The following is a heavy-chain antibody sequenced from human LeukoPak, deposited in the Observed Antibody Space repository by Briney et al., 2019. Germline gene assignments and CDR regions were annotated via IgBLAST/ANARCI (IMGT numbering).Heavy chain of an antibody. J-gene: IGHJ4*02. CDR2: IWYDGTSK. V-gene: IGHV3-33*01. CDR3: ARDANYYFDY. CDR1: GFTFSTCG. Sequence: GGSLRLSCAASGFTFSTCGMHWVRQAPGKGLEWVALIWYDGTSKHYGDSVKGRFTISRDNSNNTLYLQMNSLRAEDTAVYYCARDANYYFDYWGQGTLVTVSS.